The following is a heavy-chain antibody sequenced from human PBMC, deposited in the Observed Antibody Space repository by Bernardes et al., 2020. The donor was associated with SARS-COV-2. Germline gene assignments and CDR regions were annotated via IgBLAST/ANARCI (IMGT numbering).Heavy chain of an antibody. CDR2: ISSSSSYI. Sequence: GGSLRLSCAASGFTFSSYSMNWVRQAPGKGLEWVSSISSSSSYIYYADSVKGRFTISRDNAKNSLYLQMNSLRAEDTAVYYCARAGYYYDSSGLWYFDLWGRGTLVTVSS. J-gene: IGHJ2*01. CDR1: GFTFSSYS. CDR3: ARAGYYYDSSGLWYFDL. D-gene: IGHD3-22*01. V-gene: IGHV3-21*01.